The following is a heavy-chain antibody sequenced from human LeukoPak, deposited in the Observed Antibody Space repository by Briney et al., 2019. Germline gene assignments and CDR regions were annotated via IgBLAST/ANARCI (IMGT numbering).Heavy chain of an antibody. J-gene: IGHJ6*02. Sequence: GGSLRLSCAASGFTFSSYAMSWVRQAPGKGLEWVSAISGSGGSTYYADSMKGRFTISRDNSKNTLYLQMNSLRAEDTAVYYCAKVVLRYFVTPYGMDVWGQGTTVTVSS. CDR3: AKVVLRYFVTPYGMDV. CDR1: GFTFSSYA. V-gene: IGHV3-23*01. D-gene: IGHD3-9*01. CDR2: ISGSGGST.